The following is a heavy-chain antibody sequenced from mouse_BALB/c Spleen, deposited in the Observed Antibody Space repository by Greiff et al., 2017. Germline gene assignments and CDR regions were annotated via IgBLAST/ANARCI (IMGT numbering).Heavy chain of an antibody. D-gene: IGHD2-4*01. CDR2: ISSGGSYT. Sequence: EVHLVESGGGLVKPGGSLKLSCAASGFTFSSYAMSWVRQSPEKRLEWVAEISSGGSYTYYPDTVTGRFTISRDNAKNTLYLEMSSLRSEDTAMYYCARDRDDYDWFAYWGQGTLVTVSA. CDR1: GFTFSSYA. J-gene: IGHJ3*01. CDR3: ARDRDDYDWFAY. V-gene: IGHV5-9-4*01.